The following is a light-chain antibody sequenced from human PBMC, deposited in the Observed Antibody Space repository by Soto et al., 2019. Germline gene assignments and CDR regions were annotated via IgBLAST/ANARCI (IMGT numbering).Light chain of an antibody. Sequence: IPLTQSPSSLSASVGDRVTITCRASQGISSYLAWFQQKPGKAPKLLIYGAPTLQSGVPARFSGSGSGTDFTLTVSSLQPEDFATYYCQQLNSYPWTFGQGTKVETK. V-gene: IGKV1-9*01. J-gene: IGKJ1*01. CDR2: GAP. CDR3: QQLNSYPWT. CDR1: QGISSY.